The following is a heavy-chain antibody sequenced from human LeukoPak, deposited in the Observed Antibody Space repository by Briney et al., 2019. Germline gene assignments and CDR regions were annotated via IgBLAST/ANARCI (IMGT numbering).Heavy chain of an antibody. D-gene: IGHD2-2*01. V-gene: IGHV3-13*05. CDR2: IGTAGDP. CDR1: GFTFSSYD. Sequence: GGSLRLSCAASGFTFSSYDMHWVRQATGKGLEWVSAIGTAGDPYYPGSVKGRFTISRENAKDSLYLQMNSLRAGDTAVYYCARVHCSSTRCYGGYSYGEDAFDIWGQGTMVTVSS. J-gene: IGHJ3*02. CDR3: ARVHCSSTRCYGGYSYGEDAFDI.